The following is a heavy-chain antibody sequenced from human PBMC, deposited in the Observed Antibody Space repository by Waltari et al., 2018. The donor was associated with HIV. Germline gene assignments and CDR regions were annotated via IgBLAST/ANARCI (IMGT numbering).Heavy chain of an antibody. CDR1: GGSISSSSYY. CDR2: IYYSGTT. J-gene: IGHJ5*02. Sequence: QLQLQESGPGLVKPSETLSLTCTVSGGSISSSSYYWGWIRQPPGKGLEWFGSIYYSGTTYYNPSLKSRVTISVDTSKNQFSLKLSSVTAADTAVYYCARQTIFGVVQNWFDPWGQGTLVTVSS. CDR3: ARQTIFGVVQNWFDP. D-gene: IGHD3-3*01. V-gene: IGHV4-39*01.